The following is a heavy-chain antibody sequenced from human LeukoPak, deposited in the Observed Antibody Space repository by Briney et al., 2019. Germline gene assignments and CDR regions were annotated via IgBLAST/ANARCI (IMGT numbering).Heavy chain of an antibody. Sequence: TGGSLRLSCAASGFTFSSYAMHWVRQTPGKGLEWVAFIQYDGSKTYYTDSVKGRFTISRDNSKNTLWLQMNSLRPEDTALYYCSPLVPFDYWGQGTLVTVSS. CDR2: IQYDGSKT. CDR3: SPLVPFDY. D-gene: IGHD6-13*01. V-gene: IGHV3-30*14. CDR1: GFTFSSYA. J-gene: IGHJ4*02.